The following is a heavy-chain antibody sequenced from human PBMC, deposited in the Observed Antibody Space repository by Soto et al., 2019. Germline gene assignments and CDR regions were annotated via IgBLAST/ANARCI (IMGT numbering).Heavy chain of an antibody. Sequence: SETLSLTCVVSGGSLSDYSWSWIRQTPGMALEWIGEINHLGNINYNPSLKSRVTMSVDTSKNQFSLTLNSVTASDTATYYCARGGISHWAYFYYMDVWDRGTTVT. J-gene: IGHJ6*03. D-gene: IGHD2-21*01. CDR2: INHLGNI. CDR3: ARGGISHWAYFYYMDV. CDR1: GGSLSDYS. V-gene: IGHV4-34*01.